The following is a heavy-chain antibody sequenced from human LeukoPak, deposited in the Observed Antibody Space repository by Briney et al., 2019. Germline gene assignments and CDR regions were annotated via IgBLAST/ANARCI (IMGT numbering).Heavy chain of an antibody. Sequence: SETLSLTCAVSGGSISSSNWWSWARQPPGKGLEWIGEFYHSGSTNYNPSLKSRVTISVDKSKNQFSLKLSSVTAADTAVYYCARLRPRRVYGSGSYLARWFDPWGQGTLVTVSS. V-gene: IGHV4-4*02. J-gene: IGHJ5*02. D-gene: IGHD3-10*01. CDR3: ARLRPRRVYGSGSYLARWFDP. CDR1: GGSISSSNW. CDR2: FYHSGST.